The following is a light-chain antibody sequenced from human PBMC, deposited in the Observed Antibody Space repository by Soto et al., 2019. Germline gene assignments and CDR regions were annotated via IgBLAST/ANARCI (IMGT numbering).Light chain of an antibody. V-gene: IGLV2-8*01. CDR3: SSYAGTHVV. CDR2: DVS. J-gene: IGLJ1*01. CDR1: SSDVGGYNY. Sequence: QSVLTQPPSASGSPGQSVAISCTGTSSDVGGYNYVSWYQQHPGKAPKLMIYDVSERPSGVPDRFSGSRSGNTASLTVSGLQAEDEADYFCSSYAGTHVVFGTGTKVTVL.